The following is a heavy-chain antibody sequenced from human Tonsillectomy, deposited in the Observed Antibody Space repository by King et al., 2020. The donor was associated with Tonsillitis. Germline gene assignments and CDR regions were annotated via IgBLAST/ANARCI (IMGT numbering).Heavy chain of an antibody. Sequence: VQLVESGGGFVQPGRSLRLSCTASGFTFGNYAMSWFRQAPGKGREWVGFIRSKTYGGTTEYAASVKGRFTISRDDSKDIAYLQMNSLKTEDTAVYYCTRDRYYYDTSAYFVYWGQGTLVTVSS. V-gene: IGHV3-49*03. D-gene: IGHD3-22*01. J-gene: IGHJ4*02. CDR3: TRDRYYYDTSAYFVY. CDR1: GFTFGNYA. CDR2: IRSKTYGGTT.